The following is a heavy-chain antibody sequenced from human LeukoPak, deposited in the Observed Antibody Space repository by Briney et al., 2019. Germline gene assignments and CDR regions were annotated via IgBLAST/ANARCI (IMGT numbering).Heavy chain of an antibody. Sequence: SVKVCCKASGGTFSSHGISWVRQAPGQGLEWMGRIIPIFGIANYAQKFQGRVTITADKSTSTAYMELSSLRSEDTAVYYCARWDSSASYFDYWGQGTLVTVSS. V-gene: IGHV1-69*04. CDR1: GGTFSSHG. D-gene: IGHD3-22*01. CDR3: ARWDSSASYFDY. CDR2: IIPIFGIA. J-gene: IGHJ4*02.